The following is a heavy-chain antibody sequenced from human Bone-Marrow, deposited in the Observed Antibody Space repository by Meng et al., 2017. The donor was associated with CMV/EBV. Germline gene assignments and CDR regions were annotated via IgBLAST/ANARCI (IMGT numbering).Heavy chain of an antibody. D-gene: IGHD6-13*01. V-gene: IGHV3-7*01. J-gene: IGHJ6*02. CDR3: AREAGGIAASAKGGMDV. CDR2: IKQDGSEK. CDR1: GLTFSSYA. Sequence: GESLKISCAASGLTFSSYAMYWVRQAPGKGLEWVANIKQDGSEKYYVDSVKGRFTIFRDNAKNSLYLQMNSQRAEDTAVYYCAREAGGIAASAKGGMDVWGQGSTVTVSS.